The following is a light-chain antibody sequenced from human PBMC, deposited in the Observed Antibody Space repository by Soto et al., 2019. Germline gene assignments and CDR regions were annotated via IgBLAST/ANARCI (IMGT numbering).Light chain of an antibody. J-gene: IGLJ2*01. CDR1: SSDFTSHNY. CDR2: SVS. V-gene: IGLV2-14*03. Sequence: QSALTQPASVSGSPGQSITIFCSGTSSDFTSHNYVSWYQHHPGKAPILMIYSVSNRPSGISNRFSGSKSGNTATLTISGLQAEDEADYYCTSYTSIRTLVFGGGTKLTVL. CDR3: TSYTSIRTLV.